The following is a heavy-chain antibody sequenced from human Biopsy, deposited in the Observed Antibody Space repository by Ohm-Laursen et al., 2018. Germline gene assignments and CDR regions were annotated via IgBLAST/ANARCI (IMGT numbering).Heavy chain of an antibody. J-gene: IGHJ4*02. CDR2: IIPMLDVA. V-gene: IGHV1-69*04. CDR3: AIDGGTEPEGD. D-gene: IGHD3-16*01. CDR1: GGSFSTYA. Sequence: GPSAKASRKASGGSFSTYAVSWVRQAPGQGLEWMGKIIPMLDVANYAQKFQGRVTITADKLTSTAYMKLASLRSEDMAVYYCAIDGGTEPEGDWGQGTLVTVSS.